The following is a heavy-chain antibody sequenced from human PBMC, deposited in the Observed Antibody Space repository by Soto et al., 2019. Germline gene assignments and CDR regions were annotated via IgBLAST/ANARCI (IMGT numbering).Heavy chain of an antibody. CDR1: GFTFSSYA. V-gene: IGHV3-23*01. Sequence: EVQLLASGGGLVQPGGSLRLSCAASGFTFSSYAMSWVRQAPGKGLEWVSAISGSGGSTYYADSVKGRFTISRDNSKNTLYLQMNSLRAEDTAVYYCAKGQVLMVYAIGYYFDYWGQGTLVTVSS. D-gene: IGHD2-8*01. J-gene: IGHJ4*02. CDR3: AKGQVLMVYAIGYYFDY. CDR2: ISGSGGST.